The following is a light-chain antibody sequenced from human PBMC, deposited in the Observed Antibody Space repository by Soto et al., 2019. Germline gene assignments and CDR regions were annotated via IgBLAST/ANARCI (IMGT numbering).Light chain of an antibody. J-gene: IGKJ2*01. Sequence: DIQMTQSPSSLSASVGARVTITCRASQGISTYLAWYQQKPGKVPKLLIYSASTLQSGVPSRFSGSGSGTDFTLTISSLETEDVATYYCQHYNNAPYTFGQGTKLEIK. V-gene: IGKV1-27*01. CDR3: QHYNNAPYT. CDR1: QGISTY. CDR2: SAS.